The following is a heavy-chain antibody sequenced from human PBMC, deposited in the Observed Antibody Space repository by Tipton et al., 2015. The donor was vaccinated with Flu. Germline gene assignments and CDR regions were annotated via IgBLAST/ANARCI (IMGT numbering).Heavy chain of an antibody. D-gene: IGHD4-11*01. Sequence: LRLSCSVSGASVGSPYCWGWVRQPLGKGLEWIGNICPGSPYYNPSLRSRVTISVARAKAQFSLRLTSVTAADTAVYFCARRDFSNYVSEPKNWFDLWGRGTLVTVSS. V-gene: IGHV4-38-2*01. CDR1: GASVGSPYC. J-gene: IGHJ5*01. CDR3: ARRDFSNYVSEPKNWFDL. CDR2: ICPGSP.